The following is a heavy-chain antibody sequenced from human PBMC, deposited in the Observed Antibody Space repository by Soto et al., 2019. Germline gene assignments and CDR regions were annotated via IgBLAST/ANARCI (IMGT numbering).Heavy chain of an antibody. V-gene: IGHV3-30-3*01. J-gene: IGHJ4*02. Sequence: PGGSLRLSCAASGFTFSSYAMHWVRQAPGKGLEWVAVISYDGSNKYYADSVKGRFTISRDNSKNTLYLQMNSLRAEDTAAYYCARGLDYGGNSGNDYWGQGTLVTVSS. CDR2: ISYDGSNK. CDR3: ARGLDYGGNSGNDY. D-gene: IGHD4-17*01. CDR1: GFTFSSYA.